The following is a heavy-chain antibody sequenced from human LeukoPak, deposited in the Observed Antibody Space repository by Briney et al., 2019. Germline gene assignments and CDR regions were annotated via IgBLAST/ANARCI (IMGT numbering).Heavy chain of an antibody. D-gene: IGHD2-15*01. J-gene: IGHJ5*02. CDR1: GGTFTSYA. CDR2: IIPIFGRA. V-gene: IGHV1-69*13. CDR3: ARHRGYCSGGSCYSGGYNWFAP. Sequence: SVKVSCKASGGTFTSYAISWVRQAPGQGLEWMGGIIPIFGRASYAQKFQGRVTITADESTSTAYTELSSLRSEDTAVYYCARHRGYCSGGSCYSGGYNWFAPGGQGTLVTVHS.